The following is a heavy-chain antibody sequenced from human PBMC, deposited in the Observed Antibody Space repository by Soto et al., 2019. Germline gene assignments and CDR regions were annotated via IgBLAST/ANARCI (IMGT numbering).Heavy chain of an antibody. J-gene: IGHJ6*02. Sequence: ASVKVSCKASGYTFTSYAMYWVRQAPGQRLEWMGWINAGNGNTKYSQKFQGRVTITRDTSASTAYMELSSLRSEDTAVYYCASGYYDFWSCYYTGYYGMDVWGQGTTVTVSS. D-gene: IGHD3-3*01. CDR2: INAGNGNT. CDR3: ASGYYDFWSCYYTGYYGMDV. V-gene: IGHV1-3*01. CDR1: GYTFTSYA.